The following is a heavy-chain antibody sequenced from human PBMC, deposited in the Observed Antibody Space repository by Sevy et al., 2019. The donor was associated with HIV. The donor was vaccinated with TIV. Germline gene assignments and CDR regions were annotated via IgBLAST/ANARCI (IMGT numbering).Heavy chain of an antibody. CDR3: ARGRATNVGGYYFDH. Sequence: ASVKVSCKASGYTFTAYHITWVRQAPGQGLEWMGWFTPYNGDTDYARGLHGRVTMTTDTSLRTAYLEVRSLKFADSCMYYCARGRATNVGGYYFDHWGQGALVTVSS. CDR1: GYTFTAYH. V-gene: IGHV1-18*01. J-gene: IGHJ4*02. CDR2: FTPYNGDT. D-gene: IGHD6-25*01.